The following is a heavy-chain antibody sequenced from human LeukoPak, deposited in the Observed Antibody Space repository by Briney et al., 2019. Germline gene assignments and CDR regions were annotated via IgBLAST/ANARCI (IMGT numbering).Heavy chain of an antibody. CDR2: IYYSGST. J-gene: IGHJ5*02. Sequence: SETLSLTCIVSSGSISSDQSYWGWIRQPPGKGLEWLGTIYYSGSTYINPSLRGRVTLSVDTSKNQYSLRLNSVTAADTAVYYCARESDSSSWYAHSWFDPWGQGTLVTVSS. D-gene: IGHD6-13*01. CDR3: ARESDSSSWYAHSWFDP. CDR1: SGSISSDQSY. V-gene: IGHV4-39*07.